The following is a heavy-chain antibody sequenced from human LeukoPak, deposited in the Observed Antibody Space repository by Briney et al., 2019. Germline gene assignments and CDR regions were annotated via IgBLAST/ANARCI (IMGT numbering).Heavy chain of an antibody. Sequence: SETLSLTCTVSGGPISSSSYYWGWIRQPPGKGLEWIGSIYYSGSTYYNPSLKSRVTISVDTSKNQFSLKLSSVTAADTAVYYCARRAYSGYEYFDYWGQGTLVTVSS. CDR2: IYYSGST. CDR3: ARRAYSGYEYFDY. J-gene: IGHJ4*02. V-gene: IGHV4-39*01. CDR1: GGPISSSSYY. D-gene: IGHD5-12*01.